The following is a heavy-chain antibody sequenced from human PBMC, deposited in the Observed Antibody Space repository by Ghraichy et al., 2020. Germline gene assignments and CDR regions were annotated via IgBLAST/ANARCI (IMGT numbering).Heavy chain of an antibody. V-gene: IGHV3-7*01. CDR2: IRQDGSEK. Sequence: LSLTCAASGFTFSTYWMTWVRQAPGKGLEWVANIRQDGSEKYYVDSVKGRFTISRDNAKNSLYLQMNSLRAEDTAVYFCARDSTYGGYDTTGYYSIWGQGTLVTVSS. J-gene: IGHJ4*02. D-gene: IGHD3-22*01. CDR1: GFTFSTYW. CDR3: ARDSTYGGYDTTGYYSI.